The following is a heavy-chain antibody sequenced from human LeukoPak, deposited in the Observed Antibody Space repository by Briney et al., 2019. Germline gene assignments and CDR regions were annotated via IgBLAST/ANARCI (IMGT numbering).Heavy chain of an antibody. CDR2: IYYRGKT. CDR1: GGSINSDSFY. Sequence: PSETLSLTCTVSGGSINSDSFYWNWIRQRPGKGLEWLGYIYYRGKTYYNPSLKSRLTISIETSKTQFSLRLTSVTAADTAVYYCARTPRDYVFWLDPWGPGILVTVSS. CDR3: ARTPRDYVFWLDP. D-gene: IGHD4-17*01. J-gene: IGHJ5*02. V-gene: IGHV4-31*03.